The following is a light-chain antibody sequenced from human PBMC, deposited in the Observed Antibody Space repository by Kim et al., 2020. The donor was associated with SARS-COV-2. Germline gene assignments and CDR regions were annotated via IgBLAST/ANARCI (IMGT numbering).Light chain of an antibody. J-gene: IGKJ5*01. CDR1: QSVSSSY. CDR3: HQYGGSPIT. Sequence: EIVLTQSPGTLSLSPGERATLSCRASQSVSSSYLAWCQQKPGQAPRLLIYGASTRATGIPDRFSGTGSGTDFTLTISRLEPEDFALYYCHQYGGSPITFGQGTRLEIK. V-gene: IGKV3-20*01. CDR2: GAS.